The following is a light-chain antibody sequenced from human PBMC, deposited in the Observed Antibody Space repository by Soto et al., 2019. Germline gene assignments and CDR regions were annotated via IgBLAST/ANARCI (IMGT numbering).Light chain of an antibody. CDR2: AAS. Sequence: DIQMTQSPSSLSASVGDRVTISCRASQSISRYLSWYQQKPGKAPNLLIFAASSLHSGVPSRFSGSGSGTDFTLTINSLQPADFATYYCQQTYSTPRTFGQGTRVEIK. CDR1: QSISRY. CDR3: QQTYSTPRT. V-gene: IGKV1-39*01. J-gene: IGKJ1*01.